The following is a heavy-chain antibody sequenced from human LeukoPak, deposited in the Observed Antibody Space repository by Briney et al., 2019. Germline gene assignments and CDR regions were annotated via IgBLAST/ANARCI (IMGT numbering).Heavy chain of an antibody. D-gene: IGHD3-22*01. CDR1: GFTFSSYT. Sequence: GGSLRLSCAASGFTFSSYTMNWVRQAPGKGLEWVSYISSSGSTIYYADSVKGRFTISRDNAKNSLYLQMNSLRAEDTAVYYCARDHYYDSSGYQDWGQGTLVTVSS. CDR3: ARDHYYDSSGYQD. V-gene: IGHV3-48*03. CDR2: ISSSGSTI. J-gene: IGHJ4*02.